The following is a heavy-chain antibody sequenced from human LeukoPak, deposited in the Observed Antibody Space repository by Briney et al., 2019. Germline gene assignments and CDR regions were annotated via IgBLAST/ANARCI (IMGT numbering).Heavy chain of an antibody. CDR1: GGSFSGYY. J-gene: IGHJ4*02. D-gene: IGHD6-19*01. Sequence: SETLSLTCAVYGGSFSGYYWSWIRQPPGKGLEWIGEINHSGSTNYNPSLKSRVTISVDTSKNQFSLKLSSVTAADTAVYYCARIEGGENSSGFDYWGREPWSPSPQ. CDR3: ARIEGGENSSGFDY. V-gene: IGHV4-34*01. CDR2: INHSGST.